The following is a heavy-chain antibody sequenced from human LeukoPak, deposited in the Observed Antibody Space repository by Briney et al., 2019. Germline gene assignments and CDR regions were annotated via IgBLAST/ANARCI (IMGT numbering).Heavy chain of an antibody. J-gene: IGHJ6*03. CDR2: ISSSSSYI. Sequence: GGSLRLSCAASGFTFSSHTINWVRQAPGKGLEWVSSISSSSSYIYYADSVKGRLTISRDNAKNSLYLQMNSLRAEDTAVYYCARDAAVQQLGYYYYYMDVWGKGTTVTVSS. CDR1: GFTFSSHT. V-gene: IGHV3-21*01. CDR3: ARDAAVQQLGYYYYYMDV. D-gene: IGHD6-13*01.